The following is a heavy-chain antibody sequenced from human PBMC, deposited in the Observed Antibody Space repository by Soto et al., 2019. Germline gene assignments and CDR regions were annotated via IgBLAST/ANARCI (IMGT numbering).Heavy chain of an antibody. Sequence: QVQLVQSGAEVKKPGASVKVSCKASGYTFTNYGINWVRQAPGQGPEWMGWISGYNGETKYAQSLHGRATMTTDTSTSTAYMELRSLRSDDKAVYYCARGGSSWSAEYYQHWGQGTLVIVSS. CDR2: ISGYNGET. J-gene: IGHJ1*01. CDR1: GYTFTNYG. V-gene: IGHV1-18*01. D-gene: IGHD6-19*01. CDR3: ARGGSSWSAEYYQH.